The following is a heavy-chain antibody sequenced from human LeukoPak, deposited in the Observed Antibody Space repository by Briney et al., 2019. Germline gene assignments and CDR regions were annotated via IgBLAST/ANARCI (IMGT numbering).Heavy chain of an antibody. CDR3: AKGGQDFDFWRFDY. Sequence: SGGSLRLSCAASGFSFSVYAMSWVRQAPGKGLEWVSSISGSGGRTYYTNSVKGRFTISRENFENTVYLEMNNLGAEDTALYYCAKGGQDFDFWRFDYWGQGNLVIVSS. CDR2: ISGSGGRT. CDR1: GFSFSVYA. J-gene: IGHJ4*02. D-gene: IGHD3-3*01. V-gene: IGHV3-23*01.